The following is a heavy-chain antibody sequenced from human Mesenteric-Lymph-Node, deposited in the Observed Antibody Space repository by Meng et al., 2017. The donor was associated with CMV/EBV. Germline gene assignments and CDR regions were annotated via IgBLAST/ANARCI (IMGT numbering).Heavy chain of an antibody. CDR2: TSYDGSEI. CDR1: GFTFSSYA. J-gene: IGHJ6*02. CDR3: ARDRDLWGFGGMDV. Sequence: GGSLRLSCAASGFTFSSYAMHWARQAPGRGLEWVAVTSYDGSEINYASSVKGRFTISTDTSSKTLFLQMNSLTAQDTALYYCARDRDLWGFGGMDVWGQGTTVTVSS. D-gene: IGHD3-3*01. V-gene: IGHV3-30*04.